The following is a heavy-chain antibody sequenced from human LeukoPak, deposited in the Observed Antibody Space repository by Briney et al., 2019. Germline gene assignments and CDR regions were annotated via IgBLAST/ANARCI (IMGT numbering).Heavy chain of an antibody. CDR1: GFTFSSYT. Sequence: GGSLRLSCAASGFTFSSYTMSWVRQAPGKGLEWVSTITTSDGNTYYADSVKGRFTISRDNSKNTLYLQMNSLRAEDTAVYYCAKDLTMAYWGQGTLVTVSS. V-gene: IGHV3-23*01. D-gene: IGHD3-3*01. CDR3: AKDLTMAY. J-gene: IGHJ4*02. CDR2: ITTSDGNT.